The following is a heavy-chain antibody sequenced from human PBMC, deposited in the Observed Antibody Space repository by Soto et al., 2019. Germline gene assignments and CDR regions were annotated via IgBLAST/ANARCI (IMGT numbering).Heavy chain of an antibody. CDR2: ISAYNGNT. CDR1: GYTFTSYG. V-gene: IGHV1-18*01. D-gene: IGHD2-15*01. J-gene: IGHJ5*02. Sequence: QVQLVQSGAEVKKPGASVKVSCKVSGYTFTSYGISWVRQAPGQGLECMGWISAYNGNTNYAQKLQGRVTMTTDTSTSTAYMEQRKLRSDDTAVYYCARVGPYSPLPWSGFDPWGQGTLVTVSS. CDR3: ARVGPYSPLPWSGFDP.